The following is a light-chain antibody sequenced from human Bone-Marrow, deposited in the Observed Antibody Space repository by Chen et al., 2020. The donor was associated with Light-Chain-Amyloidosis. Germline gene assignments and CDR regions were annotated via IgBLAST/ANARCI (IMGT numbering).Light chain of an antibody. CDR1: ESLLYRSNNKQY. V-gene: IGKV4-1*01. Sequence: DIVMTQSPDSLAVSLGERATINCKSSESLLYRSNNKQYLGWYQQKPGQSPKLLMYWASTRESGVPDRFSGSGSGTDFTLTISSLQAEDVAVYYCQQYYSTPYTFGQGTKLEIQ. CDR3: QQYYSTPYT. CDR2: WAS. J-gene: IGKJ2*01.